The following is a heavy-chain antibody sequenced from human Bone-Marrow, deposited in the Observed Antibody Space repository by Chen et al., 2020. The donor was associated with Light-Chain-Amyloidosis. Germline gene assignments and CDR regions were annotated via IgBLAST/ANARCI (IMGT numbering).Heavy chain of an antibody. CDR2: INSDVHVT. Sequence: EVQLVESGGALVPPGGSLRLSCTASGFSFNDPWMHWVRQAPGKGLEWVSRINSDVHVTTYADSVKGRVAISRENAKHTLYLQMNNLRAEDTATYYCARGLFGSGSALPLDFWGEGTLVTVSS. CDR3: ARGLFGSGSALPLDF. V-gene: IGHV3-74*03. J-gene: IGHJ4*02. D-gene: IGHD3-10*01. CDR1: GFSFNDPW.